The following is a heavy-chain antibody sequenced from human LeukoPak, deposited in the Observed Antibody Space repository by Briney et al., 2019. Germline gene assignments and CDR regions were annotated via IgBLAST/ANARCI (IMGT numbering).Heavy chain of an antibody. CDR2: ISWDGGST. V-gene: IGHV3-43*01. CDR1: EFTFDDYI. CDR3: AELGITMIGGV. J-gene: IGHJ6*04. Sequence: PGGSLRLSCVASEFTFDDYIIHWVRQAPGKGLEWVSLISWDGGSTYYADSVKGRFTISRDNAKNSLYLQMNSLRAEDTAVYYCAELGITMIGGVWGKGTTVTISS. D-gene: IGHD3-10*02.